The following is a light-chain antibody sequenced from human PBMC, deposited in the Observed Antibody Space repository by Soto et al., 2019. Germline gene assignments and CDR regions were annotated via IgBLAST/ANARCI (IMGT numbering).Light chain of an antibody. CDR2: GAS. Sequence: EIVINQSPSTLSVSPGERVTLSCRARQSVGSNLAWYQQKPGQAPRLLIYGASTRATGIPARFSGSGSETEFTLTISSLQAEDSAVYFCQQYNNWPTWTFGQGTKVDIK. J-gene: IGKJ1*01. CDR1: QSVGSN. CDR3: QQYNNWPTWT. V-gene: IGKV3-15*01.